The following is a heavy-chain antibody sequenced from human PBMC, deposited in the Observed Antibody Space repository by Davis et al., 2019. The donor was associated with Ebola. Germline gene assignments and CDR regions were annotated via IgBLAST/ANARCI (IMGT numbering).Heavy chain of an antibody. CDR3: ARDSGIFGDYYFDA. CDR1: GFTFTSYT. Sequence: GESLKISYAASGFTFTSYTMYWVRQAPGKGLEWVSSVNCPSNYIYYADSVKGRFTISRDNAKNSVYLQMNSLRAEDTAVYYCARDSGIFGDYYFDAWGQSTLVTVSS. CDR2: VNCPSNYI. V-gene: IGHV3-21*01. J-gene: IGHJ4*02. D-gene: IGHD3-10*02.